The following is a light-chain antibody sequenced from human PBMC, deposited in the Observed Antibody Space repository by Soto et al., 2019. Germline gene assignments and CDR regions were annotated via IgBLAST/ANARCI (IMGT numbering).Light chain of an antibody. CDR1: QSVSSNY. Sequence: EIVLTQSPGTLSLSPGERATLSCRASQSVSSNYLAWYQQKPGQAPRLLIYGASSRATGIPDRFSGSGSGTDFTLTGSRLEPEDFAVYYWQQYSGSATFCQGTKVEIK. J-gene: IGKJ1*01. CDR3: QQYSGSAT. CDR2: GAS. V-gene: IGKV3-20*01.